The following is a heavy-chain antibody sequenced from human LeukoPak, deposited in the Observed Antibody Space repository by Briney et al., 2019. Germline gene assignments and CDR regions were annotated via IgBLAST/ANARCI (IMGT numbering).Heavy chain of an antibody. Sequence: GESLKISCKGSGYNFTCHWIGWVRQMPGKGLEWMGIIYPGDSDTRYNPSFQGQVTISADKSISTAYLQWSSLKASDTAMYYCARHFKPPLTIYFYYGMDVWGQGATVTVSS. J-gene: IGHJ6*02. V-gene: IGHV5-51*01. CDR1: GYNFTCHW. CDR3: ARHFKPPLTIYFYYGMDV. D-gene: IGHD3-3*01. CDR2: IYPGDSDT.